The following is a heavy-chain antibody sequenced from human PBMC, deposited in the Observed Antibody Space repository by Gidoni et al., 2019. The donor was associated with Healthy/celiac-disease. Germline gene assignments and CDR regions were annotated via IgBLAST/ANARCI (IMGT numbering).Heavy chain of an antibody. Sequence: QVQLVQSGAEVKKPGSSVKVSCKASGGTFSSYAISWVRQAPGQGLEWMGGIIPIFGTANYAQKFQGRVTITADESTSTAYMELSSLRSEDTAVYYCASGRAEEIRITMVRGVMPFDYWGQGTLVTVSS. V-gene: IGHV1-69*01. CDR3: ASGRAEEIRITMVRGVMPFDY. CDR2: IIPIFGTA. CDR1: GGTFSSYA. D-gene: IGHD3-10*01. J-gene: IGHJ4*02.